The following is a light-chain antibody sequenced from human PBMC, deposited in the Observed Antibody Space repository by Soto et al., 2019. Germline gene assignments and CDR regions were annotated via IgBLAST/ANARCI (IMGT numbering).Light chain of an antibody. CDR1: QSVSSY. J-gene: IGKJ1*01. CDR2: DAS. CDR3: QQRSNWPPTWT. Sequence: EIVVTQSPATLSLSPGERATLSCRANQSVSSYLAWYQHKPGQAPRLLIFDASKSATGIPARFSGSGSGTEFTLTSGSLEPEDFAVYYCQQRSNWPPTWTFGQGTRVEI. V-gene: IGKV3-11*01.